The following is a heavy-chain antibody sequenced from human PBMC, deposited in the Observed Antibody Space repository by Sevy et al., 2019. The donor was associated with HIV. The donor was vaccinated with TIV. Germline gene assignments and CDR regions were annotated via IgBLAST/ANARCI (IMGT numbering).Heavy chain of an antibody. CDR2: ISYDGSNK. CDR1: GFTFSSYA. CDR3: ARVGIQLWGYYYYYGMDV. V-gene: IGHV3-30*04. Sequence: GGSLRLSCAASGFTFSSYAMHWVRQAPGKGLEWVAVISYDGSNKYYADSVKGRFTISRDNSKNTLYLQMNSLSSEDTAVYYCARVGIQLWGYYYYYGMDVWVHGTTGIVSS. J-gene: IGHJ6*02. D-gene: IGHD5-18*01.